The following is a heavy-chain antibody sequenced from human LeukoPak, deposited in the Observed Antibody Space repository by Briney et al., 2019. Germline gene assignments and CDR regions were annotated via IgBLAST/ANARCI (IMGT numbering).Heavy chain of an antibody. V-gene: IGHV3-21*01. CDR2: ITSGSSYM. D-gene: IGHD3-22*01. Sequence: GGSLRLSCAASGFTFSSYSMTWVRQAPGKGLEWVSSITSGSSYMYYADSVKGRFTISRDNAKNSLYLQMNSLRAEDTAVYYCARERGVDYYDSSGYFDYWGQGTLVTVSS. CDR3: ARERGVDYYDSSGYFDY. CDR1: GFTFSSYS. J-gene: IGHJ4*02.